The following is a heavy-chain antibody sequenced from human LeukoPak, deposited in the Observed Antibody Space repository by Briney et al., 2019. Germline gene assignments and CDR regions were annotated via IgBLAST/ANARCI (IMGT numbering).Heavy chain of an antibody. CDR1: GFTFSNYA. J-gene: IGHJ4*02. CDR2: ISGSGGGT. D-gene: IGHD4-11*01. Sequence: GGSLRLSCAASGFTFSNYAMSWVRQAPGKGLEWVSAISGSGGGTYYADSVKGRFTISRDNSKNTLYLQMNSLRAEDTAVYYCAKDSENYSNYYHYWGQGTLVTVSS. CDR3: AKDSENYSNYYHY. V-gene: IGHV3-23*01.